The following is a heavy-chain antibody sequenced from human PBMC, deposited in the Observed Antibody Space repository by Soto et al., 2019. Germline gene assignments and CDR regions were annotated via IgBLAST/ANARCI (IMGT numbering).Heavy chain of an antibody. CDR2: ISAYNGNT. CDR3: ARGYSSSSRYYYYGMDV. D-gene: IGHD6-6*01. J-gene: IGHJ6*02. Sequence: ASLKSSCKASGDTFTSYGIRWVRKAPGQGLEWMGWISAYNGNTNYAQKLQGRVTMTTDTSTSTAYMELRSLRSDDTAVYYCARGYSSSSRYYYYGMDVWGQGTTVTVSS. V-gene: IGHV1-18*01. CDR1: GDTFTSYG.